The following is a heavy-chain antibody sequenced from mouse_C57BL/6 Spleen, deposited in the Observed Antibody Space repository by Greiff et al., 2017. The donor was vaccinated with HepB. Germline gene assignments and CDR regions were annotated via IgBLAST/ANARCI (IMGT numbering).Heavy chain of an antibody. CDR1: GYTFTSYG. J-gene: IGHJ2*01. V-gene: IGHV1-81*01. Sequence: QVQLQQSGAELARPGASVKLSCKASGYTFTSYGISWVKQRTGQGLEWIGEIYPRSGNTYYNEKFKGKATLTADKASSTAYMELRSLTSEDSAVYFCARGEGGYGSSYDYWGQGTTLTVSS. CDR3: ARGEGGYGSSYDY. CDR2: IYPRSGNT. D-gene: IGHD1-1*01.